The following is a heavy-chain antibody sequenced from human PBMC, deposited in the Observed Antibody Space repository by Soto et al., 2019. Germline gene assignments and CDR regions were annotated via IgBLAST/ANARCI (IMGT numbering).Heavy chain of an antibody. J-gene: IGHJ4*02. V-gene: IGHV3-23*01. CDR3: AKDRSSNWYYFDY. CDR2: ISGSGGST. Sequence: PSETLSLTCAVSGYSISSGYYWGWIRQPPGKGLEWVSAISGSGGSTYYADSVKGRFTISRDNSKNTLYLQMNSLRAEDTAVYYCAKDRSSNWYYFDYWGQGTLVTVSS. CDR1: GYSISSGYY. D-gene: IGHD6-13*01.